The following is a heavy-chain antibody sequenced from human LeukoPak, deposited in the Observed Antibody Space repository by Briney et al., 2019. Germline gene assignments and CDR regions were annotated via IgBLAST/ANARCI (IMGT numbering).Heavy chain of an antibody. CDR3: ASRHCSGGGCYFAGADPFDY. CDR1: GFTVSGNY. Sequence: PGGSLRLSCAASGFTVSGNYMSWVRQAPGKGLEWVSVVHSGGNTYYADSVKGRFAISRDNSKNTLYLQMNSLRAEDTAVYFCASRHCSGGGCYFAGADPFDYWGQGTLVTVSS. J-gene: IGHJ4*02. CDR2: VHSGGNT. V-gene: IGHV3-53*01. D-gene: IGHD2-15*01.